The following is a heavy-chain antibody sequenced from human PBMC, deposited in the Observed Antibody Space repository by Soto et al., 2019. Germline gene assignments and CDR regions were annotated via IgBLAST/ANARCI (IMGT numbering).Heavy chain of an antibody. D-gene: IGHD6-13*01. CDR3: ATLRYSSSWYWLDP. J-gene: IGHJ5*02. CDR2: FDPEDGET. V-gene: IGHV1-24*01. Sequence: ASVKVSCKVSGYTLTELSMHWVRQAPGKGLEWMGGFDPEDGETIYAQKFQGRVTMTEDTSTDTAYMGLSSLRSEDTAVYYCATLRYSSSWYWLDPWGQGTLDTVSS. CDR1: GYTLTELS.